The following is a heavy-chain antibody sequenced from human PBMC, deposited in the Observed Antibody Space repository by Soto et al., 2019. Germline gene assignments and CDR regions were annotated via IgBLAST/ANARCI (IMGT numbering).Heavy chain of an antibody. CDR2: ISATGGGT. D-gene: IGHD3-22*01. CDR1: GFTFSTYA. Sequence: GGSLRLSCAASGFTFSTYAMSWIRQAPGKGLEWVSFISATGGGTYYADSVKGRFTISRDNSKNTLYLLMNTLRAEDTAVYYCAKVLFEGIYYYDSSGSLAFDYWGQGTPVTVSS. J-gene: IGHJ4*02. V-gene: IGHV3-23*01. CDR3: AKVLFEGIYYYDSSGSLAFDY.